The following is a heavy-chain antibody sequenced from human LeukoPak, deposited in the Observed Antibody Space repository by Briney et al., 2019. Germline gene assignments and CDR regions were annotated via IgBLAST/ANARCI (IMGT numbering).Heavy chain of an antibody. CDR3: ARDEYSGSSLAFDY. D-gene: IGHD1-26*01. Sequence: GGSLRLSCAASGFTFSSYSMNWVRQAPGKGLEWVSSISSSSSYVYYADSVKGRFTISRDNAKNSLYLQMNSLRAEDTAVYYCARDEYSGSSLAFDYWGQGTLVTVSS. CDR2: ISSSSSYV. J-gene: IGHJ4*02. CDR1: GFTFSSYS. V-gene: IGHV3-21*04.